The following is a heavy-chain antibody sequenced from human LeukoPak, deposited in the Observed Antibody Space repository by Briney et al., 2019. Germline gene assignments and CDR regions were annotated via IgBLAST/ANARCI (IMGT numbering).Heavy chain of an antibody. CDR2: INGDGSST. V-gene: IGHV3-74*01. CDR3: TRQWHTPSDY. D-gene: IGHD6-19*01. J-gene: IGHJ4*02. CDR1: GFIFNNYW. Sequence: PGGSLRLSCAASGFIFNNYWMDWVRQTPGEGPLWLSRINGDGSSTSYAYSVQGRFIISRDNAKNTLYLQMNSLRAEDTAVYYCTRQWHTPSDYWGQGTLVTVSS.